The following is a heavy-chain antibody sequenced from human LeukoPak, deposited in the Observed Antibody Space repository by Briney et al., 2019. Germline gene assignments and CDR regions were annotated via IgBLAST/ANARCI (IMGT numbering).Heavy chain of an antibody. J-gene: IGHJ4*02. CDR3: ARKGRDAYSSGWFDY. D-gene: IGHD6-19*01. CDR2: ISSSGSTI. Sequence: GGSLRLSCAASGFTFSSYEMNWVRQAPGKGLEWVSYISSSGSTIYYADSVKGRFTISRDNAKNSLYLQMNSLRAEDTAVYYCARKGRDAYSSGWFDYWGQGTLVTVSS. V-gene: IGHV3-48*03. CDR1: GFTFSSYE.